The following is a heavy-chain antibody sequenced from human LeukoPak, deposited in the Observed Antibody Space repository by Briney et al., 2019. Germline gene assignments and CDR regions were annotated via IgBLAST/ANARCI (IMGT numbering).Heavy chain of an antibody. D-gene: IGHD2-21*01. J-gene: IGHJ4*02. CDR3: ARDYYS. CDR2: INHSGST. CDR1: GFTFSKAW. Sequence: GSLRLSCAASGFTFSKAWMSWVRQPPGKGLEWIGEINHSGSTNYNPSLKSRVTISVDTSKNQFSLKLSSVTAADTAVYYCARDYYSWGQGTLVTVSS. V-gene: IGHV4-34*01.